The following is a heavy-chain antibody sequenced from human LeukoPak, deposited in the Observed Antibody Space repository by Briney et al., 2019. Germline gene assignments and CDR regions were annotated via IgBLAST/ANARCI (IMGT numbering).Heavy chain of an antibody. CDR2: IYHSGST. CDR3: ARVGDYVWGSYRVTVFDY. Sequence: SETLSLTCAVSGYSISSGYYWGWIRQPPGKGLEWIGSIYHSGSTYYNPSLKSRVTISVDTSKNQFSLKLSSVTAADTAVYYCARVGDYVWGSYRVTVFDYWGQGTLVTVSS. V-gene: IGHV4-38-2*01. D-gene: IGHD3-16*02. CDR1: GYSISSGYY. J-gene: IGHJ4*02.